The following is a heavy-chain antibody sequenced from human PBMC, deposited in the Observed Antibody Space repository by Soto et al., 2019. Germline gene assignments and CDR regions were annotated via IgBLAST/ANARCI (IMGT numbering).Heavy chain of an antibody. CDR2: IWYDGSNK. V-gene: IGHV3-33*01. Sequence: GGSLRLSWAASGFTFSSYGMHWVRQAPGKGLEWVAVIWYDGSNKYYADSVKGRFTISRDNSKNTLYLQMNSLRAEDTAVYYCARDTANTAYYYYYGMDVWGQGTTVTVSS. J-gene: IGHJ6*02. CDR1: GFTFSSYG. CDR3: ARDTANTAYYYYYGMDV. D-gene: IGHD5-18*01.